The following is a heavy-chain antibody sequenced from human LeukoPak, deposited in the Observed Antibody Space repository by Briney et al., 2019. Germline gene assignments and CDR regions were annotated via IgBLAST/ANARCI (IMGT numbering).Heavy chain of an antibody. CDR1: GFTFSSYA. V-gene: IGHV3-23*01. CDR3: AKVATLGSSWYAFNY. Sequence: GGSLRLSCAASGFTFSSYAMSWVRQAPGEGLEWVSGISSGGDSTSFADSVKGRFTISRDNSKNTLSLHMSSLRAEDTAVYFCAKVATLGSSWYAFNYWGQGTLVTVSS. J-gene: IGHJ4*02. CDR2: ISSGGDST. D-gene: IGHD6-13*01.